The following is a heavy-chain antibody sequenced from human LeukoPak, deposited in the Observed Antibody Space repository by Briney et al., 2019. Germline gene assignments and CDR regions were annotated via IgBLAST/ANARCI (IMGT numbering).Heavy chain of an antibody. CDR2: INGRDGRT. Sequence: PGGSLRLSCAAPGFTFSNYAMGWVRQAPGKGLEWVSSINGRDGRTYYADSVRGRFGISSDNSKNTLFLQMNSLRAEDTAVYYCARGEAFAFDMWGQGTMVTVSS. J-gene: IGHJ3*02. CDR3: ARGEAFAFDM. CDR1: GFTFSNYA. V-gene: IGHV3-23*01.